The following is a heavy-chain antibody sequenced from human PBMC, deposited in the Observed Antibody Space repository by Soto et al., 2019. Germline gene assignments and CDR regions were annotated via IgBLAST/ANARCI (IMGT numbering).Heavy chain of an antibody. V-gene: IGHV3-11*06. Sequence: GGSLRLSCAASGFAFSRFWMAWIRQAPGKGLEWVSYISSSSSYTNYADSVKGRFTISRDNAKNSLYLQMNSLRAEDTAVYYCARDYSSYGPFDYWGQGTLVTVSS. CDR1: GFAFSRFW. D-gene: IGHD5-18*01. CDR3: ARDYSSYGPFDY. CDR2: ISSSSSYT. J-gene: IGHJ4*02.